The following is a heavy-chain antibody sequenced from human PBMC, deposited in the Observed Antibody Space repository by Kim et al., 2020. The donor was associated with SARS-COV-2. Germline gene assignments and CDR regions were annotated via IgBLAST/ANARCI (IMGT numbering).Heavy chain of an antibody. J-gene: IGHJ4*02. V-gene: IGHV3-53*01. CDR2: IFRGGST. CDR1: GLTVTSNH. D-gene: IGHD4-4*01. CDR3: ARDPVGDGYSFFDL. Sequence: GSLRLSCAASGLTVTSNHMTWIRQAPGKGLEWVSVIFRGGSTYYAASVQGRFTISRDYSTNTLSLQMNSLRVEDTAIYYCARDPVGDGYSFFDLWGQGTLVTVSS.